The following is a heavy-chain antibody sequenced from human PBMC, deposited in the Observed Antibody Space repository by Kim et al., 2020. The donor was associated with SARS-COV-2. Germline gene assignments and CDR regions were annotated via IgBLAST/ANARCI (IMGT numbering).Heavy chain of an antibody. D-gene: IGHD2-21*02. J-gene: IGHJ6*01. CDR1: GGSFSGYY. Sequence: SETLSLTCAVYGGSFSGYYWSWIRQPPGKGLEWIGEINHSGSTNYNPSLKSRVTISVDTSKNQFSLKLSSVTAADTAVYYCARGGPLWGVVTNNNYYYYG. CDR2: INHSGST. V-gene: IGHV4-34*01. CDR3: ARGGPLWGVVTNNNYYYYG.